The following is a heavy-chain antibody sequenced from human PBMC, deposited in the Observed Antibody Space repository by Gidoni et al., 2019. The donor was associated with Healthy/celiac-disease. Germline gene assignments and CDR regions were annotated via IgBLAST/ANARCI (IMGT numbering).Heavy chain of an antibody. CDR1: GGSISSSSYY. CDR3: ARQTGTSYYDFWSGYPNWFDP. D-gene: IGHD3-3*01. V-gene: IGHV4-39*01. CDR2: IYYSGST. Sequence: QLQLQESGPGLVTPSETLSLTCTVSGGSISSSSYYWGWIRQPPGKGLEWIGSIYYSGSTYYNPSLKSRVTISVDTSKNQFSLKLSSVTAADTAVYYCARQTGTSYYDFWSGYPNWFDPWGQGTLVTVSS. J-gene: IGHJ5*02.